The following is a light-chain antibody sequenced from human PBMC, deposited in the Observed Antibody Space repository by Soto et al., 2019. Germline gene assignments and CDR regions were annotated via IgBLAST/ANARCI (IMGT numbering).Light chain of an antibody. Sequence: IHLTQSPSFFSASVGDRVTITCRPSQAVPNNMAWYQQKPGKPPKLLIYEESTLHSGVPARFSGRGSGADFTLTISSLEPEDFAVYYCQQRSDSITFGQGTRLENK. V-gene: IGKV1-9*01. CDR1: QAVPNN. CDR3: QQRSDSIT. CDR2: EES. J-gene: IGKJ5*01.